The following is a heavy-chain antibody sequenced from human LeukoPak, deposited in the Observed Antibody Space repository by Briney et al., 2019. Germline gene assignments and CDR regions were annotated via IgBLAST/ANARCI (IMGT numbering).Heavy chain of an antibody. CDR2: SYYNGST. J-gene: IGHJ4*02. V-gene: IGHV4-59*01. Sequence: PSEILSLTCTVSGGSISSYYWSSIRQPPGRGLEWIGYSYYNGSTNYNPSLKSRVTIAVDTSKNQFSLKLSSVNAADTAVYYWARVGGYSYGYFDYWGQGTLVTVPS. CDR1: GGSISSYY. D-gene: IGHD5-18*01. CDR3: ARVGGYSYGYFDY.